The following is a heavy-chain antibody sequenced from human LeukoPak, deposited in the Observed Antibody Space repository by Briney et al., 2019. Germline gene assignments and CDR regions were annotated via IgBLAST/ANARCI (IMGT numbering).Heavy chain of an antibody. D-gene: IGHD3-10*01. CDR3: ARVVSGAFDI. CDR2: IYSGGST. V-gene: IGHV3-53*01. Sequence: GGSLRLSCAASGFTVSSNYMTWIRQAPGKGLEWVSVIYSGGSTYYADSVKGRFTISRDISKNTLYLQMNSLRAEDTAVYYCARVVSGAFDIGGQGTMVTVSS. CDR1: GFTVSSNY. J-gene: IGHJ3*02.